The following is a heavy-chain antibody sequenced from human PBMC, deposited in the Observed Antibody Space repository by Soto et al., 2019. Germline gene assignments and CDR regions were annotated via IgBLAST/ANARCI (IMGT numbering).Heavy chain of an antibody. CDR1: GASISVFY. J-gene: IGHJ5*02. V-gene: IGHV4-4*07. CDR3: VRDGTKNLRDWFDP. Sequence: PSETLCVTCIFSGASISVFYWSWIRKSAGKGLEWIGRIYATGTTDYNPSLKSRVMMSVDTSKKQFSLKLRSVTAADTAVYYCVRDGTKNLRDWFDPWGQGISVTVSS. D-gene: IGHD1-1*01. CDR2: IYATGTT.